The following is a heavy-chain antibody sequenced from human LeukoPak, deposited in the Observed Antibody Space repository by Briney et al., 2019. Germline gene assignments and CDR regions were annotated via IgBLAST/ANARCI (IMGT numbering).Heavy chain of an antibody. D-gene: IGHD3-22*01. Sequence: ASVKVSCKASGYIFTSYYMHWVRQAPGQGLEWMGIINPSGGSTSYAQKFQGRVTMTRDMSTSTVYMELSSLRSEDTAVYYCARDTSSGPIDYWGQGTLVTVSS. CDR2: INPSGGST. CDR3: ARDTSSGPIDY. J-gene: IGHJ4*02. CDR1: GYIFTSYY. V-gene: IGHV1-46*01.